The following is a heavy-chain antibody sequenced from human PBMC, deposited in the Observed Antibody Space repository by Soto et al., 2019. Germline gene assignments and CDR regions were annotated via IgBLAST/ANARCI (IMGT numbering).Heavy chain of an antibody. J-gene: IGHJ4*02. CDR3: ASAGSVNEYMWETHV. V-gene: IGHV3-23*01. D-gene: IGHD1-26*01. CDR2: ISGTGLSK. Sequence: HPGGSLRLSWEASGFTFETTALSWARQAPGKGLEWVATISGTGLSKYHADSMTSRFIISRDNPRNTLYLQMNSLRAEDTAIYYCASAGSVNEYMWETHVWGQGTPVTVSS. CDR1: GFTFETTA.